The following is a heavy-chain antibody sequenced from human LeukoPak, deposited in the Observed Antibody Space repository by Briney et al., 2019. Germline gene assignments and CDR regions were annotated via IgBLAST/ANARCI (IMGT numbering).Heavy chain of an antibody. V-gene: IGHV3-30*02. CDR3: ANPRGGGELDY. D-gene: IGHD2-21*01. CDR2: IRYDSSDK. Sequence: GGSLRLSCAASGFAFGSYGMHWVRQAPGKGLEWVAFIRYDSSDKYYANSVKGRFTISRDNSKNTLYLQMNSLGTDDTAVYYCANPRGGGELDYWGQGTLVTVSS. J-gene: IGHJ4*02. CDR1: GFAFGSYG.